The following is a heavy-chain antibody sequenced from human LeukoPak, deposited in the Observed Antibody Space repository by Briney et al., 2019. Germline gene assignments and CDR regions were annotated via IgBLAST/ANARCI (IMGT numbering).Heavy chain of an antibody. CDR3: ARGALSGYTYALDV. Sequence: GGSLRLSCAASGFTFSSYWMYWVRQVPGKGLVWVSRIDGDGSGSSYADSVKGRFTISRDNAKNTMYLQMNTLKVEDTAVYYCARGALSGYTYALDVWGRGTTATVTS. CDR2: IDGDGSGS. J-gene: IGHJ6*02. CDR1: GFTFSSYW. D-gene: IGHD5-24*01. V-gene: IGHV3-74*01.